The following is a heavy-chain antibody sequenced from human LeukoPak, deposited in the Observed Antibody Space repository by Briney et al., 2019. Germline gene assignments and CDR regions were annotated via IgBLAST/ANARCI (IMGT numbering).Heavy chain of an antibody. Sequence: GGSLRLSCAASGFTFSSYAMSWVRKAPGKGLEWVSAIRGSGDSTYYADSVKGRFTISRDNSKNTLYLQMNSLRVEDTAVYYCAKGVTVSGTGDYWGQGTLVTVSS. CDR1: GFTFSSYA. CDR3: AKGVTVSGTGDY. J-gene: IGHJ4*02. V-gene: IGHV3-23*01. D-gene: IGHD6-19*01. CDR2: IRGSGDST.